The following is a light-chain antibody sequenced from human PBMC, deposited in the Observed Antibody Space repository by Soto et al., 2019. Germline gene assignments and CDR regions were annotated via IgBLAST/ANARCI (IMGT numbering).Light chain of an antibody. CDR3: SSYTSGSTPV. J-gene: IGLJ2*01. CDR1: SSDIGDYNY. V-gene: IGLV2-14*01. Sequence: QSALTQPASVSGSPEQSITISCTGTSSDIGDYNYVSWYQQHPDTAPKLIIFEVSNRPSGVSNRFSGSKSGNTASLTISGLQAEDEAEYYCSSYTSGSTPVFGGGTQLTVL. CDR2: EVS.